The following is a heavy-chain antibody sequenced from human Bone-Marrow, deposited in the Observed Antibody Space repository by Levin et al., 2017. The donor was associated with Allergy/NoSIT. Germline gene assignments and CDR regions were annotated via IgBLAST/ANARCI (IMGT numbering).Heavy chain of an antibody. V-gene: IGHV4-61*01. Sequence: PSQTLSLTCTVSGGSVSSGSYYWSWIRQPPGKGLEWIGYIYYSGSTNYNPSLKSRVTISVDTSKNQFSLKLSSVTAADTAVYYCARDLEGTIDYWGQGTLVTVSS. J-gene: IGHJ4*02. D-gene: IGHD1-1*01. CDR2: IYYSGST. CDR1: GGSVSSGSYY. CDR3: ARDLEGTIDY.